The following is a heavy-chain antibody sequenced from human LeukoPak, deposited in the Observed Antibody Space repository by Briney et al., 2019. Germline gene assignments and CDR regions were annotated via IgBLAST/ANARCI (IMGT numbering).Heavy chain of an antibody. CDR3: ARDYADYVGYFFFDY. J-gene: IGHJ4*02. CDR2: ISGGGETT. CDR1: GFTFNNYA. D-gene: IGHD4-17*01. Sequence: TGGSLRLPCAASGFTFNNYAMNWVRQAPGKGLEWVSSISGGGETTYYADSAKGRFTISRDNSQNILYLQMNSLRAEDTAVYYCARDYADYVGYFFFDYWGQGTLVTVSS. V-gene: IGHV3-23*01.